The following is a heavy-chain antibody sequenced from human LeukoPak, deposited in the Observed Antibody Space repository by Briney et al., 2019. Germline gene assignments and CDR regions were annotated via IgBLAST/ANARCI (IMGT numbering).Heavy chain of an antibody. CDR3: ASRGYYYDSSGYKYYFDY. V-gene: IGHV1-2*02. D-gene: IGHD3-22*01. Sequence: ASVKVSCKASGYTFTDYYMHYVRQAPGQGLEWMGWINPNSGGTNYAQKFQGRVTMTRDTSISTAYMELSRLRYDDTAVYYCASRGYYYDSSGYKYYFDYWGQGTLVTVSS. CDR2: INPNSGGT. CDR1: GYTFTDYY. J-gene: IGHJ4*02.